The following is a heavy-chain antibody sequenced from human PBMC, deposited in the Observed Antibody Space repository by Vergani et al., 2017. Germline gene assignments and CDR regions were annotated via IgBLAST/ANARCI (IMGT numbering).Heavy chain of an antibody. CDR1: GFPFSDYG. Sequence: QVQLVESGGGEVQPGRSLRLSCSAAGFPFSDYGVHWVRQAPGKGLEWVSVISYDGNKKNYADSVKGRFTISRDNSKNTLCLEMNALRAEDTAVYYCARDFLTRVTTLDYYYMGVWGKGTTVTVSS. D-gene: IGHD1-1*01. V-gene: IGHV3-30*03. CDR3: ARDFLTRVTTLDYYYMGV. J-gene: IGHJ6*03. CDR2: ISYDGNKK.